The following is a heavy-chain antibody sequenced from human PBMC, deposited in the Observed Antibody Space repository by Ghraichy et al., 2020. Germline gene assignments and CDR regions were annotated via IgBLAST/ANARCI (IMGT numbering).Heavy chain of an antibody. CDR1: GGSISSGDYY. CDR3: ARELNYYGSGTYYTGFDY. V-gene: IGHV4-30-4*01. CDR2: IYYSGST. D-gene: IGHD3-10*01. Sequence: SETLSLTCTVSGGSISSGDYYWSWIRQPPGKGLEWIGYIYYSGSTYYNPSLKSRVTISVDTSKNQFSLKLSSVTAADTAVYYCARELNYYGSGTYYTGFDYWGQGTLVTVSS. J-gene: IGHJ4*02.